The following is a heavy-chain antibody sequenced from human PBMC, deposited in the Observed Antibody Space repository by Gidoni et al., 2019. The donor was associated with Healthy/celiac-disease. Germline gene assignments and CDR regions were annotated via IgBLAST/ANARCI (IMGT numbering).Heavy chain of an antibody. CDR3: AKEAHADAGANILHFDY. CDR2: ISGSGGST. D-gene: IGHD2-2*01. CDR1: GFTFSSYA. Sequence: EVQLLESGGGLVQPGGSLRLSCAASGFTFSSYAMSWVRQAPGKGLEWVSAISGSGGSTYYADSVKGRFTISRDNSKNTLYLQMNSLRAEDTAVYYCAKEAHADAGANILHFDYWGQGTLVTVSS. J-gene: IGHJ4*02. V-gene: IGHV3-23*01.